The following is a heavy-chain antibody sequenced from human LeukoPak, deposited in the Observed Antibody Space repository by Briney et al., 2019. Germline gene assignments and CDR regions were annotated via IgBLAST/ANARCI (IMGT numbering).Heavy chain of an antibody. J-gene: IGHJ4*02. CDR1: GYSFTSYW. D-gene: IGHD2-8*01. Sequence: GESLRISCKGSGYSFTSYWISWVRQMPGKGLEWMGRIDPSDSYTNYSPSFQGHVTISADKSISTAYLQWSSLEASDTAMYYCARNLLASYCTNGVCYGVDYWGQGTLVTVSS. CDR2: IDPSDSYT. V-gene: IGHV5-10-1*01. CDR3: ARNLLASYCTNGVCYGVDY.